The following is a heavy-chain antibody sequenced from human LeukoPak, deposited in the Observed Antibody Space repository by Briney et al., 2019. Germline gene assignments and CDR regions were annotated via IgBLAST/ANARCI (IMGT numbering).Heavy chain of an antibody. J-gene: IGHJ3*02. Sequence: SETLSLTCAVYGGSFSGYYWSWIRQPPGKGLEWIGEINHSGSTKYNPSLESRVAISVDTSKNQFSLKLSSVTAADTAVYYCARERTMVRAFDIWGQGTMVTVSS. V-gene: IGHV4-34*01. CDR1: GGSFSGYY. D-gene: IGHD3-10*01. CDR2: INHSGST. CDR3: ARERTMVRAFDI.